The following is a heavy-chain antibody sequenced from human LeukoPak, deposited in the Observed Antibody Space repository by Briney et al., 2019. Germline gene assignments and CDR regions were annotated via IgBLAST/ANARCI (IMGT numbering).Heavy chain of an antibody. CDR1: GFTFTSYW. CDR2: IYPGDSDT. D-gene: IGHD2-21*02. J-gene: IGHJ3*02. CDR3: ARRRYCGGDCYDRAFDI. Sequence: GGSLRLSCAASGFTFTSYWIGWVRQMPGKGLEWMGIIYPGDSDTRYSPSFQGQVTISADKSISTAYLQWSSLKASDTAMYYCARRRYCGGDCYDRAFDIWGQGTMVTVSS. V-gene: IGHV5-51*01.